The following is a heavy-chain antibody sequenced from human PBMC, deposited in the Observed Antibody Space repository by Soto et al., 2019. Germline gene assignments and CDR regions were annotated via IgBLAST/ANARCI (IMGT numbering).Heavy chain of an antibody. CDR3: ARGPGGPYDH. Sequence: SETLSLTCAVSGDSIIGIYHWAWIRQPPGRSLEWIASIFHTGTTYYTPSLKSRVTISVDTSKNQFSLRLSSVTAADTAVYYCARGPGGPYDHWGPGILVIVSS. J-gene: IGHJ4*01. D-gene: IGHD2-15*01. CDR2: IFHTGTT. V-gene: IGHV4-38-2*01. CDR1: GDSIIGIYH.